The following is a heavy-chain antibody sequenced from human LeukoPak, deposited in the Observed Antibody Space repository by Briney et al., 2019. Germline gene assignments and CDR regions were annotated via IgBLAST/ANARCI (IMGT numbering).Heavy chain of an antibody. CDR2: ISGSGGST. CDR3: ARENSSPYYYYGMDV. CDR1: GFTFSSYA. D-gene: IGHD6-13*01. Sequence: GVLRLSCAASGFTFSSYAMSLVRQAPGKGLEWVSAISGSGGSTYYADSVKGRFTISRDNSKNTQYLQMNSLRAEDTAVYYCARENSSPYYYYGMDVWGQGTTVTVSS. V-gene: IGHV3-23*01. J-gene: IGHJ6*02.